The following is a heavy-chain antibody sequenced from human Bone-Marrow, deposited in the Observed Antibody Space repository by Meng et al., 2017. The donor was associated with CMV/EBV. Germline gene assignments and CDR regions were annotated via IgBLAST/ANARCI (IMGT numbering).Heavy chain of an antibody. CDR2: IKSNSDGGTA. CDR3: TTGGSGY. Sequence: GGSLRLSCVVSGLTFSDAWMSWVRQAPGKGLEWVGRIKSNSDGGTADYAAPVKGRFIISRDDLKNTLYMQMNSLKTEDTGVYYCTTGGSGYWGQGKLVNVAS. V-gene: IGHV3-15*01. CDR1: GLTFSDAW. J-gene: IGHJ4*02.